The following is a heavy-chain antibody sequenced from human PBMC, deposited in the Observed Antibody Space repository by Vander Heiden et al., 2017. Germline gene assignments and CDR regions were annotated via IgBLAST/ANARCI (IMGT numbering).Heavy chain of an antibody. CDR3: ARDSTGGYNYGPFDY. V-gene: IGHV3-30-3*01. CDR1: GFTFSNYA. CDR2: ISFDGTKK. Sequence: QVQLVESGGGVVQPGKSLRLSCEASGFTFSNYAIHWVRQAPGKGLEWAAVISFDGTKKSYADSVKGRFTIDRDDSKNTLYLQMNGLRPEDTAVYYCARDSTGGYNYGPFDYWGQGTLVTVSS. D-gene: IGHD5-18*01. J-gene: IGHJ4*02.